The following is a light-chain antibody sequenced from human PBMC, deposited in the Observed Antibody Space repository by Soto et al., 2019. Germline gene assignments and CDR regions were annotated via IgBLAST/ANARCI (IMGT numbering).Light chain of an antibody. Sequence: EIGLTHSAGSLSLYPGERATLSCRASQRVRGSYLAWYQHKPGQAPRLLIYGASSGATGIPDRFSGSGSGTDFTLTITGLQSDDCAVYYCQQYNSWPLTFGGGTKVDIK. V-gene: IGKV3-20*01. CDR2: GAS. J-gene: IGKJ4*01. CDR3: QQYNSWPLT. CDR1: QRVRGSY.